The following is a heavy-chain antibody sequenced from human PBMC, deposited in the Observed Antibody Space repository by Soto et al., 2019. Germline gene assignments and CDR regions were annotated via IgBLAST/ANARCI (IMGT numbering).Heavy chain of an antibody. V-gene: IGHV3-21*01. Sequence: GGSLRLSCVASGFPFSTYSMNWVRQAPGKGLEWVSSISGSGKNTYYVDSVRGRFTISRDNAKNSLYLEMNSLRDEDTAVYYCARLCSSGNCWRLGWGQGTLVTVSS. CDR2: ISGSGKNT. CDR3: ARLCSSGNCWRLG. D-gene: IGHD2-15*01. CDR1: GFPFSTYS. J-gene: IGHJ4*02.